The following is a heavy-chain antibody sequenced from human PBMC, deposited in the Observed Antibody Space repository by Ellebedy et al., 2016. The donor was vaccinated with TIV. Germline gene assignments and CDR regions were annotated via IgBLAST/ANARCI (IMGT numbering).Heavy chain of an antibody. D-gene: IGHD3-22*01. CDR2: ITTYNGNT. Sequence: ASVKVSXKPSGYTFTSSAITWVRQAPGQGLEWMGWITTYNGNTNYAQRLQGRVTMTTDTSTSTAYMELRSLRSDDTAVYYCARGSHYYDSSAYHDWGQGTLVTVSS. CDR3: ARGSHYYDSSAYHD. CDR1: GYTFTSSA. J-gene: IGHJ4*02. V-gene: IGHV1-18*01.